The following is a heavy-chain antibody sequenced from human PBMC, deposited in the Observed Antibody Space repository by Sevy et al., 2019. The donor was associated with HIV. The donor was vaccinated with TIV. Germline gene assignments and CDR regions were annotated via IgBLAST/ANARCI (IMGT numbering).Heavy chain of an antibody. CDR1: GYTFTSYR. CDR2: ISAHNGDT. J-gene: IGHJ4*02. D-gene: IGHD2-15*01. CDR3: ARAYCCGGSCYSLAY. Sequence: ASVKVSCKTSGYTFTSYRITWVRQAPGQGLEWMGWISAHNGDTNYAQKLQGRVTMISETSTSTAYMVLRSLRSDDTAIYYCARAYCCGGSCYSLAYWGQGTLVTVSS. V-gene: IGHV1-18*01.